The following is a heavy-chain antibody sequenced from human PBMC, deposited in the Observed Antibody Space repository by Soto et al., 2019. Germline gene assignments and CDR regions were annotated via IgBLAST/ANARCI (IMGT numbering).Heavy chain of an antibody. J-gene: IGHJ4*02. Sequence: PSETLSLTCAVYGGSFSGYYWSWIRQPPGKGLEWIGEINHSGSTNYNPSLKSRVTISVDTSKNQFSLKLSSVTAADTAVYYCARGIFDFDYWGQGTLVTVSS. V-gene: IGHV4-34*01. CDR1: GGSFSGYY. CDR2: INHSGST. D-gene: IGHD3-3*02. CDR3: ARGIFDFDY.